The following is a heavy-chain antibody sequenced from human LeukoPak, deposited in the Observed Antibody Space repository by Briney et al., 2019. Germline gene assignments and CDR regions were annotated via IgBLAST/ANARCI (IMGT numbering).Heavy chain of an antibody. D-gene: IGHD3-9*01. Sequence: PGGSLRLSCATSGFAFSDYPMSWVRQGPGKGLECVSNIRTTTEGTNYANSADAVKGRVTFSRDDAKNTLYLHMHSLRDDDTAVYYCARDQRYAFDYWGQGILVTVSS. J-gene: IGHJ4*02. CDR1: GFAFSDYP. CDR3: ARDQRYAFDY. V-gene: IGHV3-11*05. CDR2: IRTTT.